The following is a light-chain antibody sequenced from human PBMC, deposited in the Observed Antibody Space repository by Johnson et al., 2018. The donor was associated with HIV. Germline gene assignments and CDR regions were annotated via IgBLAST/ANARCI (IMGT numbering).Light chain of an antibody. V-gene: IGLV1-51*01. CDR3: GTWDNCLGGGV. J-gene: IGLJ1*01. CDR2: DNN. CDR1: SSNIGNNY. Sequence: QSVLTQPPSVSAAPGQKVTISCSGSSSNIGNNYVSWYQQLPGTAPKLLIYDNNKRPSGIPDRFSGSKSGTSATLGITGLQTGDEADYYCGTWDNCLGGGVFGTGTQVTVL.